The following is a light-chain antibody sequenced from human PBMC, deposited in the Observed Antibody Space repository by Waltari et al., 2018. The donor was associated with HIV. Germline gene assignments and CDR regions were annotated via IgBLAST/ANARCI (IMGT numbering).Light chain of an antibody. V-gene: IGLV1-47*01. CDR1: SPSLGSGS. Sequence: QSVLTQPPYVSGAPGQRVTVSCSGSSPSLGSGSVCWYQQHPGADPKLVLYRNDQRPSGVPDRFSGSKSGTSASLAISGLRSEDEAVYYCGAWNGSPSGPVFGGGTKLTVL. J-gene: IGLJ3*02. CDR3: GAWNGSPSGPV. CDR2: RND.